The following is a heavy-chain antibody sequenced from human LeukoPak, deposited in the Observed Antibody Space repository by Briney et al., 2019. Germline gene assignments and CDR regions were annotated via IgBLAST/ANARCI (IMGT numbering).Heavy chain of an antibody. CDR1: GFSLSTSGVG. D-gene: IGHD3-22*01. Sequence: SGPTLVKPTQTLTLTCTFSGFSLSTSGVGVGWIRQPPGKALEWLALIYWDDDKRYSPSLKSRLTITKDTSKNQVVLTMTNMDPVDTATYYCAHRRSMIVVGDAFDIWGQGTMVTVSS. CDR3: AHRRSMIVVGDAFDI. J-gene: IGHJ3*02. V-gene: IGHV2-5*02. CDR2: IYWDDDK.